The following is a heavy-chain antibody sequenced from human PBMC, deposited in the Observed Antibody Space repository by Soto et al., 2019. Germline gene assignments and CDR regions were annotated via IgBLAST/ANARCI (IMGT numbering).Heavy chain of an antibody. CDR2: ILSNDEK. CDR1: GFSLSNARMG. V-gene: IGHV2-26*01. D-gene: IGHD4-17*01. J-gene: IGHJ6*04. CDR3: ARVARAYGDFLYGMDV. Sequence: QVTLKESGPVVVKPTETLTLTCTVSGFSLSNARMGVSWIRQPPGKALEWLAHILSNDEKSYVTSLKSRLTISIDTSKSQVVLTMTNMDPVDTATYYCARVARAYGDFLYGMDVWGEGTTVTVSS.